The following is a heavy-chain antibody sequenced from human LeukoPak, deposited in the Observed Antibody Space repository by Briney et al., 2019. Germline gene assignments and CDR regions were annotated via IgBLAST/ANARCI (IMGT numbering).Heavy chain of an antibody. CDR1: GYTFTSYG. V-gene: IGHV1-18*01. CDR3: ARDPPRIVVVVAATNYYGMDV. J-gene: IGHJ6*02. CDR2: ISAYNGNT. D-gene: IGHD2-15*01. Sequence: ASVTVSCKASGYTFTSYGISWVRQAPGQGLEWMGWISAYNGNTNYAQKLQGRVTMTTDTSTSTAYMELRSLRSDDTAVYYCARDPPRIVVVVAATNYYGMDVWGQGTTVTVSS.